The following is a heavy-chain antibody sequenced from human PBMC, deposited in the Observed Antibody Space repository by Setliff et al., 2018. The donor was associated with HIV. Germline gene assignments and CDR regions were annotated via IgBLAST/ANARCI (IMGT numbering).Heavy chain of an antibody. CDR1: GYPISTAYY. D-gene: IGHD2-21*02. Sequence: KTSETLSLTCAVSGYPISTAYYWAWIRQPPGKGLEWIGWIYYSGNTRYNPSLKSRITISVDTSKKQFSLKLNSVTAADTAVYYCARGRGGNYNYYYYYMDVWGKGTTVTVSS. CDR2: IYYSGNT. V-gene: IGHV4-38-2*01. J-gene: IGHJ6*03. CDR3: ARGRGGNYNYYYYYMDV.